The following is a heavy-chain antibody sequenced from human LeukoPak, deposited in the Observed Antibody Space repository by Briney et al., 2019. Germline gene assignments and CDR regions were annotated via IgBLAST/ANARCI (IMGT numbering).Heavy chain of an antibody. J-gene: IGHJ4*02. Sequence: ASVKVSCKASGYTFTSYGISWVRQALGQGLEWMGWISAYNGNTNYAQKLQGRVTMTTDTSTSTAYMELRSLRSDDTAVYYCARDGYYDSSGSLDYWGQGTLVTVSS. CDR3: ARDGYYDSSGSLDY. D-gene: IGHD3-22*01. CDR2: ISAYNGNT. V-gene: IGHV1-18*01. CDR1: GYTFTSYG.